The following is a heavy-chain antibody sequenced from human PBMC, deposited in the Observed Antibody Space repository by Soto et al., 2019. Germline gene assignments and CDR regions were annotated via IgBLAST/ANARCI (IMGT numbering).Heavy chain of an antibody. CDR3: ARSTGRGWVDR. V-gene: IGHV1-18*01. J-gene: IGHJ5*02. CDR1: GYTFTSYG. Sequence: QVQLVQSGAEVKKPGASVKVSCKASGYTFTSYGISWVRQAPGQGLEWMGWISADNGNTNYAQKLQGRVTMTTHTSTRTAYVELRSLRSVDTAVYYCARSTGRGWVDRWGKGTLVTVSS. CDR2: ISADNGNT.